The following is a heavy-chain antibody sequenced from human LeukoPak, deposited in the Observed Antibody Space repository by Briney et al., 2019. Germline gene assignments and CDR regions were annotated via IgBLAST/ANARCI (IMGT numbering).Heavy chain of an antibody. Sequence: GGSLRLSCAASGFTFSSYGMHWVRQAPGKGLEWVAFIRYDGSNKYYADSVKGRFTISRDNSKNTLYLQMNSLGAEDTAVYYCARSTSSSWYYMDVWGKGTTVTISS. V-gene: IGHV3-30*02. CDR2: IRYDGSNK. CDR1: GFTFSSYG. J-gene: IGHJ6*03. CDR3: ARSTSSSWYYMDV. D-gene: IGHD6-13*01.